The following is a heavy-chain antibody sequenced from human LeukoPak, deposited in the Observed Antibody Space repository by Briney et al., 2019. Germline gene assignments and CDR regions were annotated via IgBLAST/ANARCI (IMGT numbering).Heavy chain of an antibody. CDR3: ARALYGGNSIYYYGMDV. CDR2: IIPILGIA. CDR1: GGAFSSYA. V-gene: IGHV1-69*04. Sequence: SVKVSCKASGGAFSSYAISWVRQAPGQGLEWMGRIIPILGIANYAQKFQGRVTITADKSTSTAYMELSSLRSEDTAVYYCARALYGGNSIYYYGMDVWGQGTTVTVSS. J-gene: IGHJ6*02. D-gene: IGHD4-23*01.